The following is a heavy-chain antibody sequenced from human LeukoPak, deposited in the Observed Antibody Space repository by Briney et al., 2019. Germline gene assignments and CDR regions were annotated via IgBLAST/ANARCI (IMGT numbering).Heavy chain of an antibody. D-gene: IGHD6-13*01. J-gene: IGHJ6*03. V-gene: IGHV1-69*13. CDR1: GGTFSNHA. Sequence: SVKVSCKASGGTFSNHAVSWVRQAPGQGLEWMGGIIPIFGTANYAQKFQGRVTITADESTSTAYMELSSLRSEDTAVYYCARGGADGQLDPERGTYYYYYMDVWGKGTTVTISS. CDR3: ARGGADGQLDPERGTYYYYYMDV. CDR2: IIPIFGTA.